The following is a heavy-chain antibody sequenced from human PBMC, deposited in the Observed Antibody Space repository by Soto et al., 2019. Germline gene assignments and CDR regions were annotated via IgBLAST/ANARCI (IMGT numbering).Heavy chain of an antibody. D-gene: IGHD3-22*01. CDR3: AKGGDSSGDSYYYGMDV. Sequence: EVQLLESGGGLVQPGGSLRLSCAVSGFTFSSFAMSWVRQAPAKGLEWVSGIRGSGGNTYYADSVKGRFTISRDNSKNTLYLQMNSLRAEDTAVYYCAKGGDSSGDSYYYGMDVWGQGTTVIVSS. J-gene: IGHJ6*02. V-gene: IGHV3-23*01. CDR2: IRGSGGNT. CDR1: GFTFSSFA.